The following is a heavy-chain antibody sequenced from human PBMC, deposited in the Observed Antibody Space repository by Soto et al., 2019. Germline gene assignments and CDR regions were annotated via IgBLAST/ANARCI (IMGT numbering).Heavy chain of an antibody. J-gene: IGHJ4*02. CDR3: AKETQSNLGTGGFDY. Sequence: ESGGGVVQPGRSLRLSCEASGFTFDDYAIHWVRQPPGKGLEWVSGISWNSGTIGYGESVKGRFTISRDNAKNSLYLEMNSLRPEDTAFYFCAKETQSNLGTGGFDYWGQGILVSVSS. CDR2: ISWNSGTI. CDR1: GFTFDDYA. D-gene: IGHD7-27*01. V-gene: IGHV3-9*01.